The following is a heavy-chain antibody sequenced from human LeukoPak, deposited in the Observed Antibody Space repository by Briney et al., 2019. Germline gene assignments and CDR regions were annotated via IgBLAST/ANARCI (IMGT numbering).Heavy chain of an antibody. D-gene: IGHD5-18*01. J-gene: IGHJ4*02. CDR3: ARDGFPTVDTAMVYYFDY. CDR2: ISSSSSYI. CDR1: GFTFSSYS. V-gene: IGHV3-21*01. Sequence: GGSLRLSCAASGFTFSSYSMNWVRQAPGKGLEWGSSISSSSSYIYYADSVKGRFTISRDNAKNSLYLQMNSLRAEDTAVYYCARDGFPTVDTAMVYYFDYWGQGTLVTVSS.